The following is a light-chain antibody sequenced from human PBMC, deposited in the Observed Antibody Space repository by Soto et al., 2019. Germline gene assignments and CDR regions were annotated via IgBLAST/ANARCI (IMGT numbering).Light chain of an antibody. V-gene: IGKV3-15*01. CDR1: QSVDND. CDR3: QQYGSLIT. Sequence: EIAMTQSPATLSVSPGRRATLSCRASQSVDNDLAWYQQKPGQAPRLLIYGASTRATGIPARFSGSGSGTEFTLTISSLEPEDFAVYYCQQYGSLITFGQGTRLEIK. J-gene: IGKJ5*01. CDR2: GAS.